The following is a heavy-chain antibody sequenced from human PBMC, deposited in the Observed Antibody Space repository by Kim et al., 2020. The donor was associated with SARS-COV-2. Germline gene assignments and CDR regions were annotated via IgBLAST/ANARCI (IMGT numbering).Heavy chain of an antibody. V-gene: IGHV3-9*01. CDR2: ISWNSGSI. D-gene: IGHD1-1*01. CDR1: GFTFGDYA. CDR3: ARTGTTNYYYGMDV. J-gene: IGHJ6*02. Sequence: GGSLRLSCAASGFTFGDYAMHWVRQAPGKGLEWVSGISWNSGSIGYADSVKGRFTISRDNAKNSLYLQMNSLRAEDTALYYCARTGTTNYYYGMDVWGQGTTVTVSS.